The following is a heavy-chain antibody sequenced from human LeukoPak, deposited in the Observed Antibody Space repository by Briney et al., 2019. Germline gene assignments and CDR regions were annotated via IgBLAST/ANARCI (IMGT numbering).Heavy chain of an antibody. CDR2: ISAYNGNT. Sequence: ASVKVSCKASGYTFTSYGISWVRHAPGQGLEWMGWISAYNGNTNYAQKLQGRVTMTTDTSTSTAYTELRSLRSDDTAVYYCARDLSTLIAAAGYYYYYGMDVWGQGTTVTVSS. J-gene: IGHJ6*02. CDR3: ARDLSTLIAAAGYYYYYGMDV. CDR1: GYTFTSYG. D-gene: IGHD6-13*01. V-gene: IGHV1-18*01.